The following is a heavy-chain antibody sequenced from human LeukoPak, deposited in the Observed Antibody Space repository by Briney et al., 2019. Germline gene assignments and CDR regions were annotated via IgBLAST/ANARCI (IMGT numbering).Heavy chain of an antibody. CDR1: GFTFGTYW. CDR2: IKGDGTTT. D-gene: IGHD6-19*01. J-gene: IGHJ4*02. V-gene: IGHV3-74*01. Sequence: PGGSLRLSCAASGFTFGTYWMHGVRRAPGKGRVWVSIIKGDGTTTSYADSVKGRFTISRDNAQNTLYLQMNSLRAEDTAVYYCARDPAGSIDYWGQGTLVTVSS. CDR3: ARDPAGSIDY.